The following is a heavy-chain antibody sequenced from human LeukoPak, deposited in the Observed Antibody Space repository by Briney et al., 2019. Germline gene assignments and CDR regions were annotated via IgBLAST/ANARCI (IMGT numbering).Heavy chain of an antibody. D-gene: IGHD4-17*01. Sequence: GRSLRLSRVASEFTFSSYGMHWVRQAPGKGLEWVASISYDGSNNYYADSVKGRFTISRDNSKNTLYLQMNSLNTEDTAVYYCAKAAPDSGDYGMDVWGQGTTVTVSS. J-gene: IGHJ6*02. CDR1: EFTFSSYG. V-gene: IGHV3-30*18. CDR2: ISYDGSNN. CDR3: AKAAPDSGDYGMDV.